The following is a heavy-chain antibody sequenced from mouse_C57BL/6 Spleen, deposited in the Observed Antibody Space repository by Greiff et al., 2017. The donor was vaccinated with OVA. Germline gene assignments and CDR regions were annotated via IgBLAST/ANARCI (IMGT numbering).Heavy chain of an antibody. CDR1: GYTFTTYP. CDR2: FHPYNDDT. V-gene: IGHV1-47*01. CDR3: SRRRWSYYDYEFAY. D-gene: IGHD2-4*01. Sequence: QVQLKQSGAELVKPGASVKMSCKASGYTFTTYPIEWMKQNHGKSLEWIGNFHPYNDDTKYNEKFKGKATLTVEKSYSTVYLELSRLTSDESAVYYCSRRRWSYYDYEFAYWGQGTLVTVSA. J-gene: IGHJ3*01.